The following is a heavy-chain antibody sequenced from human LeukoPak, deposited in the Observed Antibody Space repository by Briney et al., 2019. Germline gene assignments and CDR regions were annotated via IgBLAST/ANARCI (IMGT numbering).Heavy chain of an antibody. CDR3: AKWGDYDILTGYYVPDY. V-gene: IGHV3-23*01. CDR2: ITGSDGTS. Sequence: PGTSLILSCVASGFTFTNYAMSWCRQAPGKGREGGSAITGSDGTSHYADSVKGRFTISRDNSKNTLYLQVNSMRAEDRAVYYCAKWGDYDILTGYYVPDYWGQGTLVTVSS. J-gene: IGHJ4*02. D-gene: IGHD3-9*01. CDR1: GFTFTNYA.